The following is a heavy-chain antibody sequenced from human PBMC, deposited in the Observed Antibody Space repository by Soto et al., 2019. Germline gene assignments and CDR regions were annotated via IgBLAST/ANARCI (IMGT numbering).Heavy chain of an antibody. V-gene: IGHV1-24*01. CDR1: GYTLTELS. J-gene: IGHJ4*02. D-gene: IGHD3-22*01. Sequence: VKVSCKVSGYTLTELSMHWVRQAPGKGLEWMGGFDPEDGETIYAQKFQGRVTMTEDTSTDTAYMELSSLRSEDTAVYYCATTILYDSSGYQLSGFDYWGQGTLVTVSS. CDR2: FDPEDGET. CDR3: ATTILYDSSGYQLSGFDY.